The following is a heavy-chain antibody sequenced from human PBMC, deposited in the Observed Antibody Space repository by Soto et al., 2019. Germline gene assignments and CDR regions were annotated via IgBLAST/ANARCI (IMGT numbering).Heavy chain of an antibody. J-gene: IGHJ5*01. V-gene: IGHV6-1*01. D-gene: IGHD2-8*01. CDR2: TYYRSKWYN. CDR3: AIMRNRSPSSWFHP. CDR1: GDSVSSNSAA. Sequence: SQTLSLTCAISGDSVSSNSAAWNWIRQSPSRGLEWLGRTYYRSKWYNDYAVSVKSRITINPDTSKNRFSLQLNSVTPEDTAVYYYAIMRNRSPSSWFHPWGQGTLVTHS.